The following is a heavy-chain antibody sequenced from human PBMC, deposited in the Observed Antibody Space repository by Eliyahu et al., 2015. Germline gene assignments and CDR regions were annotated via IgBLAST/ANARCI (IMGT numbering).Heavy chain of an antibody. CDR1: GASVTSFY. D-gene: IGHD3-22*01. Sequence: QVQLQESGPGLVKPSETLSLTCSVSGASVTSFYWNWVRLFGGRRLAWIGRIYSGGSANYNPFLKSRVTMSLDTSKNRFSLTLTSVTAADTAVYFCVREPYDSSMTWFDSWGQGSLVTVSS. CDR2: IYSGGSA. V-gene: IGHV4-4*07. CDR3: VREPYDSSMTWFDS. J-gene: IGHJ5*01.